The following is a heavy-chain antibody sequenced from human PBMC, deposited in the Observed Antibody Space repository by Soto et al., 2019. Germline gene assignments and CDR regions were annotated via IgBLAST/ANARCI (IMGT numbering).Heavy chain of an antibody. CDR3: ARELGYCSSITCYRENI. CDR2: ISSDSRTI. D-gene: IGHD2-2*02. J-gene: IGHJ3*02. V-gene: IGHV3-48*01. CDR1: EFIFSSYS. Sequence: EVQLVESGGGLVQPGGSLRLSCAASEFIFSSYSMNWVRQAPGKGLEWVSYISSDSRTIYYADSVKGRFTISRVNDKNSLYLQMNSLRAEDTAVYYCARELGYCSSITCYRENIWGQGTMVTVSS.